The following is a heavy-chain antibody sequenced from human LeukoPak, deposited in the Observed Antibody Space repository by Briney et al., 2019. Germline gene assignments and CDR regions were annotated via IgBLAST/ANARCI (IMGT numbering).Heavy chain of an antibody. CDR1: GYTFTNYD. CDR2: MNPNTGNT. D-gene: IGHD3-9*01. Sequence: ASVTVSCKASGYTFTNYDINWVRHATGQGLEWLGWMNPNTGNTASAQKFQGRVTMTRNTSISTAYMELSSLRSDDTAVYYCARSPNRYYDIWTGYYNIWFDPWGQGTLVTVSS. CDR3: ARSPNRYYDIWTGYYNIWFDP. V-gene: IGHV1-8*01. J-gene: IGHJ5*02.